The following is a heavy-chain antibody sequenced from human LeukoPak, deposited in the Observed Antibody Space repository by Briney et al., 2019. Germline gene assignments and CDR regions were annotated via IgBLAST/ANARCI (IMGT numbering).Heavy chain of an antibody. D-gene: IGHD6-6*01. CDR3: ARIAGSVAFDI. CDR2: IIPIFGTS. V-gene: IGHV1-69*05. Sequence: ASVKVSCRASGGTFSSYGFSWVRQAPGQGLEWMGRIIPIFGTSNYAQKFQGRVTITTDESTSTAYMELSSLRSEDTAVYYCARIAGSVAFDIWGQGTMATVSS. J-gene: IGHJ3*02. CDR1: GGTFSSYG.